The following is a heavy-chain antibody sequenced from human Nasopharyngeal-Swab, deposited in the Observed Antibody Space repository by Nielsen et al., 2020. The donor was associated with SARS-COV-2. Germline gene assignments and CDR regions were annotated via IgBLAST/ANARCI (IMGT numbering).Heavy chain of an antibody. CDR3: AREARAGILTGPHLDY. D-gene: IGHD3-9*01. V-gene: IGHV1-69*10. J-gene: IGHJ4*02. Sequence: SVKVSCKASGGTFSSYAISWVRQAPGQGLEWMGGIIPILGIANYAHKFQGRVTITADKSTSTAYMELSSLRSEDTAVYYCAREARAGILTGPHLDYWGQGTLVTVSS. CDR2: IIPILGIA. CDR1: GGTFSSYA.